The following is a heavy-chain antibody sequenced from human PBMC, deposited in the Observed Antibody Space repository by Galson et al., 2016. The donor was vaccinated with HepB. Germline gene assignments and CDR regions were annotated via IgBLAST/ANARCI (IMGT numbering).Heavy chain of an antibody. J-gene: IGHJ4*02. CDR1: GFTFTSYA. D-gene: IGHD6-13*01. CDR2: ISGSGSSTI. Sequence: SLRLSCAASGFTFTSYAMAWVRQAPGKRLGWVSSISGSGSSTIYYADSVKGRFTISRDNAKNSLYLQMNSLRDEDTALYYCARDFPYSSSWYFDYWGQGTLVTVSS. V-gene: IGHV3-48*02. CDR3: ARDFPYSSSWYFDY.